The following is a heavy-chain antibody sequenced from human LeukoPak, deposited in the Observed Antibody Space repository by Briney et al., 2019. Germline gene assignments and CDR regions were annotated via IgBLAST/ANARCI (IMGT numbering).Heavy chain of an antibody. CDR1: GFTFSSYA. V-gene: IGHV3-23*01. CDR3: AKADTSGWYRGDF. CDR2: ISGGGGTT. J-gene: IGHJ4*02. D-gene: IGHD6-19*01. Sequence: GGSLRLSCAASGFTFSSYAMSWVRHAPGKGLEWVSAISGGGGTTYYADSVKGRFTISRDNSKNTLYLQMNSLRADDTAVYSCAKADTSGWYRGDFWGQGTLVTVS.